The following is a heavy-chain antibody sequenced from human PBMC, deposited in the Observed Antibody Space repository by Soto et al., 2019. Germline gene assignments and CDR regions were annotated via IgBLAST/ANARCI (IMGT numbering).Heavy chain of an antibody. J-gene: IGHJ3*02. CDR2: IFSNDEK. D-gene: IGHD1-26*01. V-gene: IGHV2-26*01. CDR3: ARIHALPPLGDFDI. CDR1: GFSLSNARMG. Sequence: QVTLKESGPVLVKPTETLTLTCTVSGFSLSNARMGVSWIRQPPGKALEWLAHIFSNDEKSYRTSLKSRLTISKHTSKSQVVLTLTNMDPVDTATYYGARIHALPPLGDFDIWGQGTMVTVSS.